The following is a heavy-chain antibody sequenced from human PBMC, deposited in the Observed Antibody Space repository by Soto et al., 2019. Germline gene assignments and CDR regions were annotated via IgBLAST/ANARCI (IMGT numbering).Heavy chain of an antibody. J-gene: IGHJ3*02. Sequence: EVQVVESGGGLVQPGGSLRLSCAASGFTFTDHYMDWVRQAPGKGLEWVGRIRNKAKTYTTDYAASVKGRFTISRDDSTNXLXPQMNSLKIEDTAVYYCVRVRDYYDSNGYSVDAFDIWGQGTMVTVSS. CDR1: GFTFTDHY. D-gene: IGHD3-22*01. CDR3: VRVRDYYDSNGYSVDAFDI. V-gene: IGHV3-72*01. CDR2: IRNKAKTYTT.